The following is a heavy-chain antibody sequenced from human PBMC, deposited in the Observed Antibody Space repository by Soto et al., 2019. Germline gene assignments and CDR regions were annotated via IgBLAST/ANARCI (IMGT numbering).Heavy chain of an antibody. CDR1: GFTFSSYS. Sequence: VGSLRLSCAASGFTFSSYSMNWVRQAPGKGLEWVSSISSSSSYIYYADSVKGRFTISRDNAKNSLYLQMNSLRAEDTAVYYCARVGRRGYQVQYYYYGMDVWGQGTTVTVSS. V-gene: IGHV3-21*01. CDR2: ISSSSSYI. D-gene: IGHD3-3*01. J-gene: IGHJ6*02. CDR3: ARVGRRGYQVQYYYYGMDV.